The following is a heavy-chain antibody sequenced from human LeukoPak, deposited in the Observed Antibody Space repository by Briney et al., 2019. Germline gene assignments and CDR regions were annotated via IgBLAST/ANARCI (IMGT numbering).Heavy chain of an antibody. D-gene: IGHD3-10*01. V-gene: IGHV4-59*08. Sequence: SETLSLTCTVSGGSISSYYWSWIRKPPGKGLEWIGYIYYSGSTNYNPSLKSRVTISVDTSKNQFSLKLSSVTAADTAVYYCARGITMAPFDYWGQGTLVTVSS. CDR3: ARGITMAPFDY. CDR2: IYYSGST. CDR1: GGSISSYY. J-gene: IGHJ4*02.